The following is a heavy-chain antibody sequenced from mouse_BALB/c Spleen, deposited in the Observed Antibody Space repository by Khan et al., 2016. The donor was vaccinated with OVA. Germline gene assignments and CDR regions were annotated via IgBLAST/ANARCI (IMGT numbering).Heavy chain of an antibody. Sequence: QIQLVQSGPELKKPGETVKISCKASGYTFTNYGMNWVKQAPGKGLKWMGWINTYTGETTYTDDFKGRFAFSLETSASTAYLQINNLKNEDMATYCCAIGASSWYFDVWGEGTTVTVSS. CDR3: AIGASSWYFDV. CDR2: INTYTGET. V-gene: IGHV9-1*02. J-gene: IGHJ1*01. D-gene: IGHD3-3*01. CDR1: GYTFTNYG.